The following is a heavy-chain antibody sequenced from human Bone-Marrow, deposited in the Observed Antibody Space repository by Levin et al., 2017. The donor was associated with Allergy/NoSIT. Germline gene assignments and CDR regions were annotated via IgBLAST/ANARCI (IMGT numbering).Heavy chain of an antibody. CDR2: INNNGDGT. CDR1: GFTFRSYT. V-gene: IGHV3-64D*06. J-gene: IGHJ4*02. CDR3: VKANLYHIDY. D-gene: IGHD2-2*02. Sequence: SCSASGFTFRSYTMRWVRQAPGKGLEYVSSINNNGDGTYYADSVKGRFTISRDNSKNTLYLQMSSLRTEDTANYYCVKANLYHIDYWGQGTLVTVSS.